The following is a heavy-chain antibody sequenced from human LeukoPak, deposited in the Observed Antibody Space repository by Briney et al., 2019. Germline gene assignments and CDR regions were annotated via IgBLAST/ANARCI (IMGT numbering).Heavy chain of an antibody. Sequence: ASVKVSCKASGYTFTSYDINWVRQATGQGLEWMGWMNPNSGNTGYAQKFQGRVTMTRNTSISTAYMELSSLRSEDTAVYYCARVRGSWELTPDWGQGTTVTVSS. J-gene: IGHJ6*02. CDR2: MNPNSGNT. D-gene: IGHD1-26*01. CDR1: GYTFTSYD. V-gene: IGHV1-8*01. CDR3: ARVRGSWELTPD.